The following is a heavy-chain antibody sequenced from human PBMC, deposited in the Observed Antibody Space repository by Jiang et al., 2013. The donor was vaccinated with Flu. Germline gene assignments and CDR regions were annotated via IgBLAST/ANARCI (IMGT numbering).Heavy chain of an antibody. J-gene: IGHJ4*02. Sequence: LLKPSETLSLTCTVSGGSISSYYWSWIRQPPGKGLEWIGYIYYSGSTNYNPSLKSRVTISADTSKNQFSLKLSSVTAADTAVYYCAIGEGQAPPHWGQGTLVTVSS. CDR3: AIGEGQAPPH. V-gene: IGHV4-59*12. CDR2: IYYSGST. CDR1: GGSISSYY.